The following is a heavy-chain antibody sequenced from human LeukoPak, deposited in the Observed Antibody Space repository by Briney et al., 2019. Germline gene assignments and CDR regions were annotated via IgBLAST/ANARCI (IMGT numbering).Heavy chain of an antibody. J-gene: IGHJ5*02. V-gene: IGHV4-59*01. CDR3: ARGLRFLEWSIDNWFDP. D-gene: IGHD3-3*01. CDR2: IYYSGST. CDR1: GGSISSYY. Sequence: KTSETLSLTCTVSGGSISSYYWSWIRQPPGKGLEWIGYIYYSGSTNYNPSLKSRVTISVGTSKNQFSLKLSSVTAADTAVYYCARGLRFLEWSIDNWFDPWGQGTLVTVSS.